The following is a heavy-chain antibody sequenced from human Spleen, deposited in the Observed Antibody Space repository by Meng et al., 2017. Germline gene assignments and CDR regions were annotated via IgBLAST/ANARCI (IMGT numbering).Heavy chain of an antibody. V-gene: IGHV3-23*01. D-gene: IGHD3-10*01. CDR2: ISDSGGNT. J-gene: IGHJ4*02. CDR1: GFTFSNYA. Sequence: ESLKISCAASGFTFSNYAMSWVRQAPGKGLEWVSAISDSGGNTYSADSVKGRFTISRDNSKNMLYLQMNSLRAEDTAVYYCAKDHYGSGSSHYWGQGTLVTVSS. CDR3: AKDHYGSGSSHY.